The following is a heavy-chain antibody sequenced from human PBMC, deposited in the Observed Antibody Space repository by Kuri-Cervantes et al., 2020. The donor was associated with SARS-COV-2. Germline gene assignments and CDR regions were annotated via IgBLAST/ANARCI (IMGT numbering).Heavy chain of an antibody. CDR1: GFTFSSYG. CDR3: AREGLARFDH. CDR2: ISGSGGST. Sequence: GGSLRLSCAASGFTFSSYGMHWVRQAPGKGLEWVLSISGSGGSTFYADSVKGRFTISRDNSKNTVFLQMNSLRAEDTAVYYCAREGLARFDHWGQGNLVTVSS. V-gene: IGHV3-23*01. J-gene: IGHJ4*02.